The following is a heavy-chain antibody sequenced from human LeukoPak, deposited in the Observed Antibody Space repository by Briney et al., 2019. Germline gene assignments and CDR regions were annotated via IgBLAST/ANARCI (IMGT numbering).Heavy chain of an antibody. Sequence: PSETLSVTCAVSGHSIRSDYYWGWIRQPPGKGLEWIGCIYHNGNTYYSPSLEGRVTISVDTPKNQFSLKLSSVTAADTAVYYCARASPADTFGLWIDFWGQGTLVTVSS. J-gene: IGHJ4*02. V-gene: IGHV4-38-2*01. CDR2: IYHNGNT. CDR1: GHSIRSDYY. D-gene: IGHD5-18*01. CDR3: ARASPADTFGLWIDF.